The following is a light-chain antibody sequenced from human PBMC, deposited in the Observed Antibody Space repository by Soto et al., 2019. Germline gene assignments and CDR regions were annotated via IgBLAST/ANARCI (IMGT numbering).Light chain of an antibody. Sequence: QSVLTQPPSASGTPGQRVTISCSGSSSNIGSNTVNWYQQLPGTAPKLLMYSNSQRPSGVPDRFSGSKSGTSASLAISGLQSEDEADYYCAAWDDSLNGHVVFGGGTKLTVL. J-gene: IGLJ2*01. CDR1: SSNIGSNT. CDR3: AAWDDSLNGHVV. V-gene: IGLV1-44*01. CDR2: SNS.